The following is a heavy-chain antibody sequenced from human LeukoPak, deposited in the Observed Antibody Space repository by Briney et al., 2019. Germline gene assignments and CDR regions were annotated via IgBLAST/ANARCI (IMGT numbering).Heavy chain of an antibody. CDR2: IDPSDSYT. CDR1: GSIFANYW. Sequence: GESLRISCQCSGSIFANYWISWVRQLPGKGLEWMGRIDPSDSYTYYSPSFQGHVTISADKSISTAYLQWNSLKASDTAVYYCARPDCSGGNCYLLTYWGQGSLVTVSS. CDR3: ARPDCSGGNCYLLTY. J-gene: IGHJ4*02. V-gene: IGHV5-10-1*01. D-gene: IGHD2-15*01.